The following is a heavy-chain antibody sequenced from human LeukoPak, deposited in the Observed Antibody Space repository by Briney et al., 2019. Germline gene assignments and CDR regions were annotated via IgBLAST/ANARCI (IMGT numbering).Heavy chain of an antibody. CDR2: INHSGST. D-gene: IGHD6-19*01. Sequence: SETLSLTCAVYGGSFSGYYWSWIRQPPGKGLEWIGEINHSGSTNYNPSLKSRVTISVDTSKNQFSLKLSSVTAADTAVYYCARGLSIAVAGTRRAFDTWGQGTMVTVSS. CDR1: GGSFSGYY. J-gene: IGHJ3*02. CDR3: ARGLSIAVAGTRRAFDT. V-gene: IGHV4-34*01.